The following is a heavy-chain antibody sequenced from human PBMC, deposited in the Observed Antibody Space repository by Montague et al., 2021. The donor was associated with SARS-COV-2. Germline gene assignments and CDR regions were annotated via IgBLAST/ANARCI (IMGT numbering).Heavy chain of an antibody. CDR3: ARGRRPVVVPGAGPAGRAFDI. V-gene: IGHV4-39*07. CDR1: GGSISSSSYY. D-gene: IGHD2-2*01. Sequence: SETLSLTCTVSGGSISSSSYYWGWIRQPPGKGLEWIGSIYYSGSTYYNPSVKSGVTISEDTSKNQSYLRLNSVTAADTAVYYCARGRRPVVVPGAGPAGRAFDIWGQGTMVTVSS. CDR2: IYYSGST. J-gene: IGHJ3*02.